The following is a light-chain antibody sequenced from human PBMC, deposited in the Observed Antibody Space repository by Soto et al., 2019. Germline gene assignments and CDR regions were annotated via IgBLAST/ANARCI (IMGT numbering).Light chain of an antibody. CDR3: MQGTYWPYT. CDR1: QSVVYSDGNTY. CDR2: KVS. Sequence: DVVMTQSPLSLPVTLGQPASVSCRSSQSVVYSDGNTYLSWFQQRPGQSPRRLIYKVSNRDSGVPDRFSGSGSDTDFTLKISRVEAEDVGLYYCMQGTYWPYTFGQGTKVDIK. V-gene: IGKV2-30*01. J-gene: IGKJ2*01.